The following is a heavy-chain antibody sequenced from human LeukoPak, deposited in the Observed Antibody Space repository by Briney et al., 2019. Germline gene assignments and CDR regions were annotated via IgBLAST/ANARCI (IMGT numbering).Heavy chain of an antibody. Sequence: GGSLRLSCAASGFTFSSYAMHWVRQAPGKGPEWVAVISYDGSNKYYADSVKGRFTLSRDNSKNTLYLQMNSLRGEDTAVYYCARASGTDYWGQGTLVTVSS. D-gene: IGHD3-10*01. J-gene: IGHJ4*02. CDR1: GFTFSSYA. CDR2: ISYDGSNK. V-gene: IGHV3-30-3*01. CDR3: ARASGTDY.